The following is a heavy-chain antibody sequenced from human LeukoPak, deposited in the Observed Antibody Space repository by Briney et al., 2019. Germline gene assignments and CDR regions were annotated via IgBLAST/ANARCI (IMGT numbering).Heavy chain of an antibody. V-gene: IGHV4-39*01. J-gene: IGHJ6*03. CDR1: GDSISSSNYY. CDR2: IYHSGST. CDR3: ARHKDYYYSYMDV. Sequence: SETLSLTCTVSGDSISSSNYYWGWIRQPPGKGLEWIGEIYHSGSTNYNPSLQSRVSISVDTSKNQFSLKLSSVTAADTAVYYCARHKDYYYSYMDVWGKGTTVTISS.